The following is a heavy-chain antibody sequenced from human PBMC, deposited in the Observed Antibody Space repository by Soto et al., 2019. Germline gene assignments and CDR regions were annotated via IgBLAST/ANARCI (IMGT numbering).Heavy chain of an antibody. CDR2: IKTNTEGGTT. Sequence: EVQLVESGGGLIYPGGSLRRSCAASGLTISAAWMNWVRQAPGKGLEWVGRIKTNTEGGTTDYAAAVKGRFIVSRDDSKNTLYLQMNSLKIEDTAVYYCTTGSVEGVWGQGTTVIVSS. CDR1: GLTISAAW. D-gene: IGHD2-15*01. CDR3: TTGSVEGV. V-gene: IGHV3-15*07. J-gene: IGHJ6*02.